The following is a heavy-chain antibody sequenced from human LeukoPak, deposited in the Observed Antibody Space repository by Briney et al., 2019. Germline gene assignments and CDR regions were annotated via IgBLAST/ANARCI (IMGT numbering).Heavy chain of an antibody. V-gene: IGHV4-61*01. CDR2: IYYSGST. CDR3: ARGSGWRQKTTFDY. Sequence: SETLSLTCTVSGGSVSSGSYYWSWIRQPRGKGLEWIGYIYYSGSTNYNPSLKSRVTISVDTSKNQFSLKLSSVTAADTAVYYCARGSGWRQKTTFDYWGQGTLVTVSS. D-gene: IGHD6-19*01. CDR1: GGSVSSGSYY. J-gene: IGHJ4*02.